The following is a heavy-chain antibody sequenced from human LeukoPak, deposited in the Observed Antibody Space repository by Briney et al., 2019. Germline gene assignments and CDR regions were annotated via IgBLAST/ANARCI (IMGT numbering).Heavy chain of an antibody. CDR3: ARVTGYVMEDYFDY. J-gene: IGHJ4*02. CDR1: GGSISSYY. V-gene: IGHV4-59*01. CDR2: IYYSGST. D-gene: IGHD6-13*01. Sequence: SETLSLTCTVSGGSISSYYWSWLRQPPGKGLEWIGYIYYSGSTNYNPSLKSRATISVDTSKNQFSLRLSSVTAADTAVYYCARVTGYVMEDYFDYWGQGTLVTVSS.